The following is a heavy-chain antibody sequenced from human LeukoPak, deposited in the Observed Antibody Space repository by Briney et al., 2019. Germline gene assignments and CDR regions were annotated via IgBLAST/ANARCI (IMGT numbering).Heavy chain of an antibody. Sequence: GGSLRLSCAASGFTFNTYTMNWVRQAPGKGLEWVSSITASSAAIYSADSVKGRFTISRDNAKNFLYLQMNSLRAEDTAVYYCAKGGGAVAGTRRMDYWGQGTLVTVSS. CDR1: GFTFNTYT. CDR3: AKGGGAVAGTRRMDY. CDR2: ITASSAAI. V-gene: IGHV3-21*01. D-gene: IGHD6-19*01. J-gene: IGHJ4*02.